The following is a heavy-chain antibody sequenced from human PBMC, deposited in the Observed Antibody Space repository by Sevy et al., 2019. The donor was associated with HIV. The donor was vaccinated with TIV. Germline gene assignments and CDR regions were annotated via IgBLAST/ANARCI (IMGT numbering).Heavy chain of an antibody. CDR3: ARERGGYAFDY. CDR2: IYYSGST. D-gene: IGHD3-22*01. Sequence: SETLSLTCTVSGGSISSGGYYWSWIRQHPGKGLEWIGYIYYSGSTYYNPSLKSRVTISVDTSKNQLSLKLSSVTAADTAVYYCARERGGYAFDYWGQGTLVTVSS. J-gene: IGHJ4*02. V-gene: IGHV4-31*03. CDR1: GGSISSGGYY.